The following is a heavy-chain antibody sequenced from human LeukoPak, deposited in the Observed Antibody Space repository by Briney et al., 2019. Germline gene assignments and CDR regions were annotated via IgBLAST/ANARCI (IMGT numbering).Heavy chain of an antibody. D-gene: IGHD6-19*01. CDR2: ISAYNGNT. Sequence: GASVKVSCKASGYTFTAYYMHWVRQAPEQGLEWMGWISAYNGNTNYAQKLQGRVTMTTDTSTSTAYMELRSLRSDDTAVYYCARYALGSGWSDYWGQGTLVTVSS. CDR1: GYTFTAYY. CDR3: ARYALGSGWSDY. J-gene: IGHJ4*02. V-gene: IGHV1-18*04.